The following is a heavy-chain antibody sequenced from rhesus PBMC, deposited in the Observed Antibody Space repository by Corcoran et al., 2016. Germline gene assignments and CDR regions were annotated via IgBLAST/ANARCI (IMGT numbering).Heavy chain of an antibody. CDR1: GFTFSDFY. J-gene: IGHJ4*01. Sequence: EVQLVESGGAMVQSGGSLRLSCAASGFTFSDFYINWVRQAPGKGPEWGGFIRNKAKDGTTEYASSLKGRFTISKDDSKSIASLQLNNLQPEDTAVYYCARAWSDAGRPDYWGQGVLVTVSS. CDR3: ARAWSDAGRPDY. V-gene: IGHV3S22*01. CDR2: IRNKAKDGTT. D-gene: IGHD3-22*01.